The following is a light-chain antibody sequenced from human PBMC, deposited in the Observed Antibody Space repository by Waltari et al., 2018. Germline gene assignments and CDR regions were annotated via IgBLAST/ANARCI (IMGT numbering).Light chain of an antibody. CDR1: QGINKA. CDR2: AAS. V-gene: IGKV1-27*01. Sequence: DIQMTQSPSSLSASVGDRVTVTCRASQGINKALSWYQQKPGKAPTLLIYAASSLQTGVSSRFSGSGSGTDFTLTISSLQPEDVAAYYCQQDYTTPYSFGQGTKGEIK. J-gene: IGKJ2*03. CDR3: QQDYTTPYS.